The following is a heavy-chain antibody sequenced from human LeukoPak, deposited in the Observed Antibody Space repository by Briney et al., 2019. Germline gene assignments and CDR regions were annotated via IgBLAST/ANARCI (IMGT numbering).Heavy chain of an antibody. CDR3: TTTLWFGELLDDY. Sequence: GGSLRLSCAASGFTFSNAWMTWVRQAPGKGLEWVGRIKSKTDGGTTDYAEPVKGRFTISRDDSKNTLYLQMNSLKTEDTALYYCTTTLWFGELLDDYWGQGTLVTVSS. J-gene: IGHJ4*02. CDR2: IKSKTDGGTT. V-gene: IGHV3-15*01. CDR1: GFTFSNAW. D-gene: IGHD3-10*01.